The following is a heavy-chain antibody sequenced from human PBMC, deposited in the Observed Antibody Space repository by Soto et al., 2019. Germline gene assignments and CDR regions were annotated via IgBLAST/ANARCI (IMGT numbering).Heavy chain of an antibody. CDR2: VNPNSGNT. CDR1: GYTFTNYD. Sequence: ASVKVSCKASGYTFTNYDINWVRRATGQGLEWMGWVNPNSGNTGNAQKFQGRLTMTRNTAISTAYMELSSLTSEDTAVYYCVRRKDYYYGMDVWGQGTTVTVSS. V-gene: IGHV1-8*01. J-gene: IGHJ6*02. CDR3: VRRKDYYYGMDV.